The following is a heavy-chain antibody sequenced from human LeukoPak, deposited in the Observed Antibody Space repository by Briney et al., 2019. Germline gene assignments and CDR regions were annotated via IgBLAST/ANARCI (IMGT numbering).Heavy chain of an antibody. CDR1: GYTFAGYY. V-gene: IGHV1-2*02. CDR2: INPNSGGR. Sequence: VSVNVSCRTSGYTFAGYYLHWVRPAPRQGPEWMGWINPNSGGRYYVQKFKGRITMTRDTSISTAYMQLNRLISDDTAVYYCARVVEVGVPGFQHWGRGALVTVSS. D-gene: IGHD3-22*01. CDR3: ARVVEVGVPGFQH. J-gene: IGHJ1*01.